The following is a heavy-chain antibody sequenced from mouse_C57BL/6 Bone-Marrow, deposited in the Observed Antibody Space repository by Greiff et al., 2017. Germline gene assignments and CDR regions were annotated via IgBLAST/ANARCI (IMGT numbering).Heavy chain of an antibody. CDR1: GYTFTDSA. D-gene: IGHD2-1*01. V-gene: IGHV1-67*01. Sequence: VQLQQSGPELVRPGVSVKISCKGSGYTFTDSAMHWVKQSHAKSLEWIGVISTYYGDASYNQKFKGKATMTVDKSSSTAYMELARLTSEDSAVYYGARRIYYGNRYAMDYWGQGTSVTVSS. CDR3: ARRIYYGNRYAMDY. J-gene: IGHJ4*01. CDR2: ISTYYGDA.